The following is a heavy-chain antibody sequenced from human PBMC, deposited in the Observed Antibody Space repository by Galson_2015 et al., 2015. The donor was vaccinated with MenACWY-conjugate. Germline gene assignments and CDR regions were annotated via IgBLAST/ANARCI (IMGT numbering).Heavy chain of an antibody. CDR1: GYSFTTYW. CDR3: ARRATSAEYFDN. J-gene: IGHJ4*02. D-gene: IGHD2-2*01. Sequence: QSGAEVKKPRESLRISCKGSGYSFTTYWIGWVRQMPGKGLEWMGIIYPGDSDTRYSPSFQGQVTISADKSISTAYLQWSGLEASDTAIYYCARRATSAEYFDNWGQGALVTVSS. V-gene: IGHV5-51*01. CDR2: IYPGDSDT.